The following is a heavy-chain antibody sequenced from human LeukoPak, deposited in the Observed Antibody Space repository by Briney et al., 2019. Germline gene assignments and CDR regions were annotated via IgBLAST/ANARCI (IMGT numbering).Heavy chain of an antibody. CDR1: GFSFSSYG. J-gene: IGHJ4*01. CDR3: AKDFGDFFPPLFDS. D-gene: IGHD4-17*01. V-gene: IGHV3-23*01. CDR2: ISGLSGRT. Sequence: GGSLRLSCATSGFSFSSYGMSWVRQAPGKGLEWVSSISGLSGRTYYADSVKGRVTISRDNSKNALSLQMNSLRAEDTAVYYYAKDFGDFFPPLFDSWGHGTLVTVSS.